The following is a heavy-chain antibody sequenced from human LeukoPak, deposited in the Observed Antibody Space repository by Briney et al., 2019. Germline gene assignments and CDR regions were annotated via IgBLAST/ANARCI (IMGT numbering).Heavy chain of an antibody. Sequence: PSETLSLTCTVAGGSISSGSYYWSWIRQPAGKGLEWIGRIYTSGSTNYNPSLKSRVTISVDTSKNQFSLKLSSVTAADTAVYYCARDGLTIFGVATLDYWGQGTLVTVSS. CDR1: GGSISSGSYY. J-gene: IGHJ4*02. V-gene: IGHV4-61*02. D-gene: IGHD3-3*01. CDR2: IYTSGST. CDR3: ARDGLTIFGVATLDY.